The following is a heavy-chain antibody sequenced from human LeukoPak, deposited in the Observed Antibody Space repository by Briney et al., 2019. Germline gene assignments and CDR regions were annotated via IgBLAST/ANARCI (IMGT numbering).Heavy chain of an antibody. V-gene: IGHV5-51*01. D-gene: IGHD3-10*01. Sequence: GESLKISCKGSGYSFSSYWIGWVRQMPGKGLEWMGIIHPADSDTRYSPSFQGQVTISADKSITTAYLQWSSLKASDIAMYYCATYAGSSSKYFQDWGQGTLVTVSS. CDR3: ATYAGSSSKYFQD. CDR1: GYSFSSYW. J-gene: IGHJ1*01. CDR2: IHPADSDT.